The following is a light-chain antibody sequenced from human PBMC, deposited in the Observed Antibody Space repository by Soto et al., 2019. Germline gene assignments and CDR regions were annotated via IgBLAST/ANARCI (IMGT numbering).Light chain of an antibody. Sequence: EIVLTQSPGTLSLSPGERATLSCRASQNVGANYLAWYQQKPGQAPRLLIYHASTRASGIPDRFSGSGSGTDFTLTITRLEPADFALYCCQQYASSPLTVGQGTRLETK. CDR3: QQYASSPLT. V-gene: IGKV3-20*01. CDR2: HAS. J-gene: IGKJ5*01. CDR1: QNVGANY.